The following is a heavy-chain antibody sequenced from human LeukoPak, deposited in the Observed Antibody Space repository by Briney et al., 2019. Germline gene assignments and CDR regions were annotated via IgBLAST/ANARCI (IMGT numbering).Heavy chain of an antibody. D-gene: IGHD6-13*01. V-gene: IGHV4-39*07. CDR2: IYHSGST. CDR3: ARGSRTTGLNWFDP. J-gene: IGHJ5*02. CDR1: GGSISSSSYY. Sequence: SETLSLTCTVSGGSISSSSYYWGWIRQPPGKGLEWIGSIYHSGSTYYNPSHKSRVTISVDTSNNQFSLQLSSVTAADTALYYCARGSRTTGLNWFDPWGLGTLVSVSS.